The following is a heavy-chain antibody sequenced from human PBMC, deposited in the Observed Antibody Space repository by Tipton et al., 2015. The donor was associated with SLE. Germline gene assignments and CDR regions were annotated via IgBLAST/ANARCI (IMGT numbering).Heavy chain of an antibody. CDR1: GGSIRTYY. D-gene: IGHD4-17*01. CDR3: AKDYNHDNADYN. CDR2: IHHSGST. V-gene: IGHV4-59*12. J-gene: IGHJ4*02. Sequence: TLSLTCTVSGGSIRTYYWAWIRQPPGKGLEWIGEIHHSGSTNSNPSLKSRVTISVDKSKNQFSLKLSSVTVADTAVYYCAKDYNHDNADYNWGQGTLVIVSS.